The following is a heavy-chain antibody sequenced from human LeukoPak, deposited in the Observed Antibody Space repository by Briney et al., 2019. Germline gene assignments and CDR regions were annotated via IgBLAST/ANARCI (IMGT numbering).Heavy chain of an antibody. J-gene: IGHJ4*02. CDR2: IYYSGST. CDR3: ARAKGVYCSGGSCYFFDY. D-gene: IGHD2-15*01. Sequence: PSETLSLTCTVSGGSISSSSYYWGWSRQPPGRGGEWIESIYYSGSTYYNPSLKSRVTISVDTSKNQFSLKLSSVTAADTAVYYCARAKGVYCSGGSCYFFDYWGQGTLVTVSS. V-gene: IGHV4-39*07. CDR1: GGSISSSSYY.